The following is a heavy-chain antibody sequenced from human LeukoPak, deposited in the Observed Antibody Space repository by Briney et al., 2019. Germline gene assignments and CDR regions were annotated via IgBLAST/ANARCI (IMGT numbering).Heavy chain of an antibody. J-gene: IGHJ5*02. CDR2: IYYSGST. D-gene: IGHD2-2*01. CDR3: VRWYQRYFNWFDP. Sequence: PSETLSLTCTVSGGSISSYYWSWIRQPPGKGLEWIGYIYYSGSTNYNPSLKSRVTISVGTSKNQFSLKLSSVTAADTAVYYCVRWYQRYFNWFDPWGQGTLVTVSS. CDR1: GGSISSYY. V-gene: IGHV4-59*01.